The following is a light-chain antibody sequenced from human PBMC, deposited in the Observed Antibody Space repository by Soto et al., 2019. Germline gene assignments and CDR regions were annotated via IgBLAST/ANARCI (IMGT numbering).Light chain of an antibody. Sequence: QSVLTQPASVSGSPGQSITISCTGTSSGVGGYNYVSWYQQHPGKAPKLMIYEVINRPSGVSYRFSGSKSGNTASLTISGLQAEDEADYYCSSSTTTNTYVFGTGTKVTVL. CDR3: SSSTTTNTYV. CDR1: SSGVGGYNY. CDR2: EVI. V-gene: IGLV2-14*01. J-gene: IGLJ1*01.